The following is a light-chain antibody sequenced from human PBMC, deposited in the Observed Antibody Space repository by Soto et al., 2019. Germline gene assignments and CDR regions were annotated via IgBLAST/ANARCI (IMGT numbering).Light chain of an antibody. V-gene: IGKV3-20*01. Sequence: EVVLTQSPGTVSLSPGERATLSCRASQSVTSNYLAWYQQKPGQAPRLLIYAASSRATGIPDRLSGSGSGTDFSLSIIRLEPEDFEVEYCHPYGSSITWTFGQVTKVEIQ. J-gene: IGKJ1*01. CDR2: AAS. CDR1: QSVTSNY. CDR3: HPYGSSITWT.